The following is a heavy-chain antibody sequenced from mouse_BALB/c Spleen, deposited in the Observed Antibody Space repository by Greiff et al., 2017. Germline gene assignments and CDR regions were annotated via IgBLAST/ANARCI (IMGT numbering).Heavy chain of an antibody. D-gene: IGHD2-10*02. J-gene: IGHJ4*01. CDR2: IWAGGST. CDR1: GFSLTSYG. Sequence: VKLMESGPGLVAPSQSLSITCTVSGFSLTSYGVHWVRQPPGKGLEWLGVIWAGGSTNYNSALMSRLSISKDNSKSQVFLKMNSLQTDDTAMYYCAREMYGKMDAMDYWGQGTSVTVSS. V-gene: IGHV2-9*02. CDR3: AREMYGKMDAMDY.